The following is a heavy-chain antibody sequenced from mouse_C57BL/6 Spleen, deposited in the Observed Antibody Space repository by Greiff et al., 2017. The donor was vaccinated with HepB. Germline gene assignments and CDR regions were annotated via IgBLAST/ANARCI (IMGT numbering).Heavy chain of an antibody. D-gene: IGHD2-4*01. Sequence: QVQLQQPGAELVKPGASVKLSCKASGYTFTSYWMHWVKQRPGQGLEWIGMIHPNSGSTNYNEKFKSKATLTVDKSSSSAYMQLSSLTSEDSAVYYCARSDDYDPYWYFDVWGTGTTVTVSS. CDR1: GYTFTSYW. V-gene: IGHV1-64*01. CDR2: IHPNSGST. J-gene: IGHJ1*03. CDR3: ARSDDYDPYWYFDV.